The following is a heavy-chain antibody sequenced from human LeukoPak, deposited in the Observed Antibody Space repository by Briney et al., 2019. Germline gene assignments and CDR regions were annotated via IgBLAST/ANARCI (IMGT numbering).Heavy chain of an antibody. CDR3: ARDCSSTSCHYYYHMDV. J-gene: IGHJ6*03. CDR2: INHSGST. V-gene: IGHV4-34*01. D-gene: IGHD2-2*01. Sequence: SETLSLTCAVYGGSFSGYYWSWIRQPPGKGLEWIGEINHSGSTNYNPSLKSRVTISVDTSKNQFSLKLSSVTAADTAVYYCARDCSSTSCHYYYHMDVWGKGTTVTVSS. CDR1: GGSFSGYY.